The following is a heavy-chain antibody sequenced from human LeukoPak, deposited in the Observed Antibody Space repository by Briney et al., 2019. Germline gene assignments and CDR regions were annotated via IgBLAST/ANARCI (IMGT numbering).Heavy chain of an antibody. D-gene: IGHD2-15*01. J-gene: IGHJ5*02. V-gene: IGHV3-21*01. Sequence: GGCLRLSCAASGFTFSSHSMNWVRQAPGKGLEWVSSISSSSSYIYYAESVEGRFTISRDNAKNSLYLQMNSLRAEDTAVYYCARGPDIPVRYNWFDPWGQGTLVTVSS. CDR1: GFTFSSHS. CDR2: ISSSSSYI. CDR3: ARGPDIPVRYNWFDP.